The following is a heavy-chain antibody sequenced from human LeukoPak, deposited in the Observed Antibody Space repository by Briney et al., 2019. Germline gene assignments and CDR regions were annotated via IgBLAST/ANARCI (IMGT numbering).Heavy chain of an antibody. Sequence: PGGSLRLSCAASGLTFSSYSMNWVRQAPGKGLEWVSSISSSSSYIYYADSVKGRFTISRDNAKNSLYLQMNSLRAEDTAVYYCARGLAGNAFGIWGQGTMVTVSS. J-gene: IGHJ3*02. D-gene: IGHD1-26*01. CDR2: ISSSSSYI. CDR1: GLTFSSYS. CDR3: ARGLAGNAFGI. V-gene: IGHV3-21*01.